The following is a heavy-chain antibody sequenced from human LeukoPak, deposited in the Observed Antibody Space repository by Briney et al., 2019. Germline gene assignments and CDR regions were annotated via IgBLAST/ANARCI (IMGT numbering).Heavy chain of an antibody. Sequence: ASVKVSCKASGYTFTGYYMHWVRQAPGQGLEWMGWINPNSGGTNYAQKFQGRVTMTRDTSISTAYMELSRLRSDDPAVYYCARAHGYGDYRVAVWFDPWGQGTLVTVSS. CDR3: ARAHGYGDYRVAVWFDP. CDR2: INPNSGGT. D-gene: IGHD4-17*01. CDR1: GYTFTGYY. V-gene: IGHV1-2*02. J-gene: IGHJ5*02.